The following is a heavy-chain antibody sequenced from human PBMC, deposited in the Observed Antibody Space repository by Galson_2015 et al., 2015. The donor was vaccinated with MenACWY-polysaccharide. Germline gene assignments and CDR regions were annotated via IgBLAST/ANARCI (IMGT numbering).Heavy chain of an antibody. V-gene: IGHV3-30*02. J-gene: IGHJ4*02. D-gene: IGHD6-13*01. CDR3: AKDRTAAASDGDY. CDR2: IRNDGCDK. CDR1: EFTFSSYG. Sequence: SLRLSCAASEFTFSSYGMHWVRQAPGKGLEWVTFIRNDGCDKYYADSVKGRFTLSRDNSKNTLYLQMDSLRAEDTAVYYCAKDRTAAASDGDYWGQGTLLTDPS.